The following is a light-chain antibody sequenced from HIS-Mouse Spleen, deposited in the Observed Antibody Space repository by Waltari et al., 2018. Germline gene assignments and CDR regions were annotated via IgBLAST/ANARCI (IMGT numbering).Light chain of an antibody. V-gene: IGKV3-11*01. CDR2: DAS. CDR1: QSVSSY. J-gene: IGKJ1*01. Sequence: IVFTQSPATLSLSPGERATLSCRASQSVSSYLAWYQQKPGQAPRLLIYDASNRATGIPARFSGSGSGTDFTLTISSLEPEDVAVYYCQQRSNWPWKFGQGTKVEIK. CDR3: QQRSNWPWK.